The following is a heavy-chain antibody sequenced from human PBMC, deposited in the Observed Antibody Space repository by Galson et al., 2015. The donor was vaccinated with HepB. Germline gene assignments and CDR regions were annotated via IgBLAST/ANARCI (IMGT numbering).Heavy chain of an antibody. CDR3: ARGIYSSSWYAFDI. D-gene: IGHD6-13*01. CDR2: INTNTGNP. J-gene: IGHJ3*02. V-gene: IGHV7-4-1*02. CDR1: GYTFTSYA. Sequence: SVKVSCKASGYTFTSYAMNWVRQAPGQGLEWMGWINTNTGNPTYAQGFTGRFVFSLDTSVSTAYLQISSLKAEDTAVYYCARGIYSSSWYAFDIWGQGTMVTVSS.